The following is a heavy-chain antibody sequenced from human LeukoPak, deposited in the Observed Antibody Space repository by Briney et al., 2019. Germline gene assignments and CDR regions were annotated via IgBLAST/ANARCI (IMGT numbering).Heavy chain of an antibody. D-gene: IGHD2-15*01. Sequence: GGSLRLSCAASGFTFSNYWMHWVRQAPGEGLVWVSRIKTDGTSPSYVDSVKGRFTISRDNAKNTLYLQMNSLRAEDTAVYYCAKDFARYCSGGSCPAPLDYWGQGTLVTVSS. CDR3: AKDFARYCSGGSCPAPLDY. J-gene: IGHJ4*02. CDR2: IKTDGTSP. CDR1: GFTFSNYW. V-gene: IGHV3-74*01.